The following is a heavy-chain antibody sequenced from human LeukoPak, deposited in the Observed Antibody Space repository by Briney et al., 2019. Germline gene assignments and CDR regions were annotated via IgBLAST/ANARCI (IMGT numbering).Heavy chain of an antibody. D-gene: IGHD3-10*01. V-gene: IGHV4-38-2*01. CDR2: IYHSGST. J-gene: IGHJ4*02. CDR1: GYSISSGYY. CDR3: ARGSGSYPFDY. Sequence: SETLSLTCAVSGYSISSGYYWGWIRQPPGKGLEWIGSIYHSGSTYYNPSLKSRVTISVDMSKNQFSLKLSSVTAADTAVYYCARGSGSYPFDYWGQGTLVTVSS.